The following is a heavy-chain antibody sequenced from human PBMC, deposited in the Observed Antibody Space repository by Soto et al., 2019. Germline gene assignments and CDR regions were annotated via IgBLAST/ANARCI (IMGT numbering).Heavy chain of an antibody. J-gene: IGHJ6*02. CDR1: GYSFTRYW. V-gene: IGHV5-51*01. D-gene: IGHD5-12*01. CDR3: ARDGGYSGYGDYYYYGMDV. CDR2: IYPGDSDT. Sequence: PGESLKISCKGSGYSFTRYWIGWVRQMPGKGLEWMGIIYPGDSDTRYSPSFQGQVTISADKSISTAYLQWSSLKASDTAMYYCARDGGYSGYGDYYYYGMDVWGQGTTVTVSS.